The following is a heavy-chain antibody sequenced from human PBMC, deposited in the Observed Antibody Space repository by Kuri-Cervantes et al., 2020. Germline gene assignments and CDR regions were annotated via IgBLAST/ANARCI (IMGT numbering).Heavy chain of an antibody. CDR2: IGTAGDT. CDR3: AADGYSSGWYGY. J-gene: IGHJ4*02. Sequence: GGSLRLSCAASGFTFSSYDMHWVRQATGKGLEWVSAIGTAGDTYYPGSVKGRFTISRENAKNSLYLQMNSLRAGDTAVYYCAADGYSSGWYGYWGQGTLVTVSS. V-gene: IGHV3-13*01. CDR1: GFTFSSYD. D-gene: IGHD6-19*01.